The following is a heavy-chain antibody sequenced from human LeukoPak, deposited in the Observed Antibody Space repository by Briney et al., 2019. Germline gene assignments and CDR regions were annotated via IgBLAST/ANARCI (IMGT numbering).Heavy chain of an antibody. CDR2: ISSNSSTI. J-gene: IGHJ4*02. Sequence: GGSLRLSCAASGFTFSSYSMNWVRQAPGKGLEWVPYISSNSSTIYYADSVKGRFTISRDNAKNSLYLQMNSLRAEDTAVYYCARDGRVCSSTSCYVGYPYDYWGQGTLVTVSS. V-gene: IGHV3-48*01. D-gene: IGHD2-2*01. CDR3: ARDGRVCSSTSCYVGYPYDY. CDR1: GFTFSSYS.